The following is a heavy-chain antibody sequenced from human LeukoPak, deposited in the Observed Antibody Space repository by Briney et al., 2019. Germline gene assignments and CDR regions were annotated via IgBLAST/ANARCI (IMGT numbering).Heavy chain of an antibody. CDR3: ARDPESSSFDL. Sequence: GGSLRPSCAASGFSFSTYWMSWVRQTPEKGLEFVANIDQGGSVRNYMDSLKGRCTISRDNAKKSLYLEINSLRADDTAVYYCARDPESSSFDLWGRGALVTVSS. CDR1: GFSFSTYW. CDR2: IDQGGSVR. V-gene: IGHV3-7*01. D-gene: IGHD6-13*01. J-gene: IGHJ4*02.